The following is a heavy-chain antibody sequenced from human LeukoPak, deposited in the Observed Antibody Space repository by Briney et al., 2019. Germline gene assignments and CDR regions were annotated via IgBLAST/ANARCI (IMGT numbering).Heavy chain of an antibody. J-gene: IGHJ6*01. D-gene: IGHD1-1*01. CDR3: ARTYNWNVGYYYGMDV. CDR2: INPSGGST. CDR1: GYTFTSYY. V-gene: IGHV1-46*01. Sequence: ASVTVTCKASGYTFTSYYMHWVRRAPGQGLEWMGIINPSGGSTSYAQKFQGRVTMTRDTSTSTVYMELSSLRSEDTAVYYCARTYNWNVGYYYGMDVWGQGTTVTVSS.